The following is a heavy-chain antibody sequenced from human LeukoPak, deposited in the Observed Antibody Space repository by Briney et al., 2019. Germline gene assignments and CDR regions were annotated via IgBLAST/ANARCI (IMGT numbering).Heavy chain of an antibody. CDR1: GFTFSSYW. J-gene: IGHJ3*02. Sequence: GESLKISCAASGFTFSSYWMHWVRQAPGKGLVWVSRINSDGSSTSYADSVKGRFTISRDNAKNTLYLQMNSLRAEDTAVYYCARVALYYYDSSGYTDAFDIWGQGTMVTVSS. CDR2: INSDGSST. V-gene: IGHV3-74*01. D-gene: IGHD3-22*01. CDR3: ARVALYYYDSSGYTDAFDI.